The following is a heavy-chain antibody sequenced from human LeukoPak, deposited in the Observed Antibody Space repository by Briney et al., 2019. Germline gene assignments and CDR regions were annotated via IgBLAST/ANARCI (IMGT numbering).Heavy chain of an antibody. D-gene: IGHD3-10*01. Sequence: PSQTLSLTCSVSAGSISSGGYYWRWIRQPPGKGLEWIGYIYYSGNTYYNPSLESRVTISIDTSKNQFSLRLSSVTAADTAVYYCARGRSIGFGEFSDYWGQGTLVTVSS. CDR3: ARGRSIGFGEFSDY. J-gene: IGHJ4*02. CDR2: IYYSGNT. V-gene: IGHV4-30-4*01. CDR1: AGSISSGGYY.